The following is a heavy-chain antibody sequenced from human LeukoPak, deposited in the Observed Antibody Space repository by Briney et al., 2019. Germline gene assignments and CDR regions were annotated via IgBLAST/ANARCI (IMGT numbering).Heavy chain of an antibody. CDR2: INHSGST. Sequence: SETLSLTCAVYGGSFSDYYWSWIRQPPGKGLEWIGEINHSGSTNYNPSLESRVTISVDNSKNQFSLKLSSVTAADTAVYYCATIDAFDYWGQGTLVTVSS. CDR3: ATIDAFDY. J-gene: IGHJ4*02. V-gene: IGHV4-34*01. CDR1: GGSFSDYY.